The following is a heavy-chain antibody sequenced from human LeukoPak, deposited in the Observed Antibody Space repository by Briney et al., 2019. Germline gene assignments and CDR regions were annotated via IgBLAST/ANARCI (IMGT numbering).Heavy chain of an antibody. Sequence: TGVSVRLSCAGSRFTFRSYAMRWVRQAPGKGREGVTSISGSSSSTYYADSVNARFTISRDNSKNTLYLQMNSLSAEDAVVYYCAKGRGAPYYFDYWGQGTMVTVSS. V-gene: IGHV3-23*01. CDR2: ISGSSSST. J-gene: IGHJ4*02. CDR3: AKGRGAPYYFDY. CDR1: RFTFRSYA. D-gene: IGHD3-10*01.